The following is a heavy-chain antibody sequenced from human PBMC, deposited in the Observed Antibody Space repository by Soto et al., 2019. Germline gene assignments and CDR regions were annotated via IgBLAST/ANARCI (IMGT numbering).Heavy chain of an antibody. V-gene: IGHV3-11*01. CDR2: ISSSGSTI. CDR3: ARWWLRLSYFDY. D-gene: IGHD5-12*01. J-gene: IGHJ4*02. Sequence: GSLRLSCAASGFTFSDYYMSWIRQAPGKGLEWVSYISSSGSTIYYADSVKGRFTISRDNAKNSLYLQMNSLRAEDTAVYYCARWWLRLSYFDYWGQGTLVTVSS. CDR1: GFTFSDYY.